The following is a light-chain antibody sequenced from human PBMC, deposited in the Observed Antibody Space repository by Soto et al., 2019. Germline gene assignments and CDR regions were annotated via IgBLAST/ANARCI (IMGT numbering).Light chain of an antibody. CDR2: GNS. Sequence: QSALTQPPSVSGSPGPRATISCTGSGSNIGAGYDVHWYQQLPGTAPKLLIYGNSNRPSGVPDRFSGSKSGTSASLAITGLQAEDEADYYCQSYDSSLSGYVFGTGTKVTV. V-gene: IGLV1-40*01. CDR3: QSYDSSLSGYV. J-gene: IGLJ1*01. CDR1: GSNIGAGYD.